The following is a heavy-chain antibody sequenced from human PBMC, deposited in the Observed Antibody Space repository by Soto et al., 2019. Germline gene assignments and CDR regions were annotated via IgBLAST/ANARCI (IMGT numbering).Heavy chain of an antibody. CDR2: IFYGGST. V-gene: IGHV4-39*01. D-gene: IGHD3-10*01. J-gene: IGHJ4*02. CDR3: AKHDRGDFHDF. Sequence: QLLLQQSGPGLLKPSETLSLTCTVSGDSFRSRDHYWGWIRQPPGKGLEWIGSIFYGGSTYSNPSLKSRATIPVDTSKHQVSLKVSSVTAADTAVYYCAKHDRGDFHDFWGQGTLVAVSS. CDR1: GDSFRSRDHY.